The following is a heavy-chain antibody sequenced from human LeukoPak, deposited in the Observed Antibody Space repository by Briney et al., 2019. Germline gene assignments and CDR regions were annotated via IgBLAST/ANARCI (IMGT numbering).Heavy chain of an antibody. Sequence: PGGSLRLSCAASGFTFSTYTMHWVRQAPGKGLEWVTVISYDGTKKYYADSVKGRFTISRDNSKNTLYLQMNSLRAEDTAVYYCAREALRGLAAAGYYFDYWGQGTLVTVSS. D-gene: IGHD6-13*01. CDR2: ISYDGTKK. J-gene: IGHJ4*02. CDR3: AREALRGLAAAGYYFDY. CDR1: GFTFSTYT. V-gene: IGHV3-30-3*01.